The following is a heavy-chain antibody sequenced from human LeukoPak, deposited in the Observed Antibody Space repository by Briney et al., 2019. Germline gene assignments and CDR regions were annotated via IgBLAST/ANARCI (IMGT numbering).Heavy chain of an antibody. CDR2: IIPIFGTA. CDR1: GGTFSSYA. D-gene: IGHD6-19*01. J-gene: IGHJ6*03. CDR3: AREVVGAVAGARYYYYYYMDV. V-gene: IGHV1-69*05. Sequence: ASVKVSCKASGGTFSSYAISWVRQAPGQWLEWMGRIIPIFGTASYAQKFQGRVTITTDESTSTAYMELSSLRSEDTAVYYCAREVVGAVAGARYYYYYYMDVWGKGTTVTVSS.